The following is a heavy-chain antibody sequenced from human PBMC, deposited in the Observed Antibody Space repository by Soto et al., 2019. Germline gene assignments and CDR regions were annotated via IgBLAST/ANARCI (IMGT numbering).Heavy chain of an antibody. V-gene: IGHV3-23*01. CDR3: AKDSGAVAGPY. CDR2: ISGGGGST. J-gene: IGHJ4*02. Sequence: GGSLRLSCAASGFSFSSYAMSWVRQAPGKGLEWVSGISGGGGSTDYADSVKGRFTISRDNSKNTLYLQLNSLRAEDTAVYYCAKDSGAVAGPYWGQGTLVTVSS. CDR1: GFSFSSYA. D-gene: IGHD6-19*01.